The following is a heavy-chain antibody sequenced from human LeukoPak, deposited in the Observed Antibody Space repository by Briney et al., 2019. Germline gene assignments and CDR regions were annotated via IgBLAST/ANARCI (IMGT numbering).Heavy chain of an antibody. D-gene: IGHD6-19*01. CDR2: IKSEGGGGTT. J-gene: IGHJ5*02. Sequence: PGGSLRLSCAASGFTFSNAWMNWVRQAPGKGLEWVGRIKSEGGGGTTDYAAPVKDRFTIPRDDSKNTLFLQMNSLKTEDTAVYYCITYKNTNGWSWGQGTLVTVSS. CDR1: GFTFSNAW. V-gene: IGHV3-15*01. CDR3: ITYKNTNGWS.